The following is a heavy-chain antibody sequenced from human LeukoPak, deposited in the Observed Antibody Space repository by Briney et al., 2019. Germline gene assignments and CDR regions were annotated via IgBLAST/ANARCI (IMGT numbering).Heavy chain of an antibody. CDR2: IYYSGST. Sequence: SETLSLTCTVSGGSISSSSYYWGWIRQPPGKGLEWIGSIYYSGSTYYNPSLKSRVTISVDTSKNQFSLKLSSVTAADTAVYYCARHTSGWYLQYYYFDYWGQGTLVTVSS. CDR1: GGSISSSSYY. V-gene: IGHV4-39*01. D-gene: IGHD6-19*01. J-gene: IGHJ4*02. CDR3: ARHTSGWYLQYYYFDY.